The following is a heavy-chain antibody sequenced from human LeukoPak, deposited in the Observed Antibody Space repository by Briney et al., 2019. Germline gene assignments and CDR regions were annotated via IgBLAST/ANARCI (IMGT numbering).Heavy chain of an antibody. Sequence: PGRSLRLSCAASGFTFDDYAMSWVRQAPGKGLEWVSAISGSGGSTYYADSVKGRFTISRDNSKNTLYLQMNSLRAEDTAVYYCAKGGEELWYPARLHFDYWGQGTLVTVSS. CDR3: AKGGEELWYPARLHFDY. J-gene: IGHJ4*02. CDR2: ISGSGGST. CDR1: GFTFDDYA. D-gene: IGHD5-18*01. V-gene: IGHV3-23*01.